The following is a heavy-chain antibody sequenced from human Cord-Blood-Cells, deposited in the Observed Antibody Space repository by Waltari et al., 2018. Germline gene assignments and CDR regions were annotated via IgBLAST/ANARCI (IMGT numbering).Heavy chain of an antibody. Sequence: QVQLQESGPGLVKPSETLSPTCTVPGGSISSYYWSWIRQPPGKGLEWIGYIYYSGSTNYNPSLKSRVTISVDTSKNQFSLKLSSVTAADTAVYYCASWGRGGVATLGFDPWGQGTLVTVSS. CDR1: GGSISSYY. CDR2: IYYSGST. D-gene: IGHD5-12*01. CDR3: ASWGRGGVATLGFDP. V-gene: IGHV4-59*01. J-gene: IGHJ5*02.